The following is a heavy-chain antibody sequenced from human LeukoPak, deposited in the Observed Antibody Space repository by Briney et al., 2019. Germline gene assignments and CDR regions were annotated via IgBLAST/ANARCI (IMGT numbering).Heavy chain of an antibody. CDR2: ISSSSSTI. CDR1: GFTFSSYS. Sequence: GGSLRLSCAASGFTFSSYSMNWGRQAPGKGLEWVSYISSSSSTIYYADSVKGRFTISRDNAKNSLYLQMNSLRAEDTAVYYCARDRWASRGDYRNPFDYWGQGTLVTVSS. D-gene: IGHD2-21*02. J-gene: IGHJ4*02. CDR3: ARDRWASRGDYRNPFDY. V-gene: IGHV3-48*04.